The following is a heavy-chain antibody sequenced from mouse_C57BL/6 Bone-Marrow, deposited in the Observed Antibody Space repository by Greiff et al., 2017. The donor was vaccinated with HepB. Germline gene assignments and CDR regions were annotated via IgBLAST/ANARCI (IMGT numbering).Heavy chain of an antibody. Sequence: EVMLVESGGGLVQPGGSMKLSCAVSGFTFSDAWMDWVRQSPEKGLEWVAEIRNKANNHATYYAESVKGRFTISRDDSKSSVYLQMNSLRAEDTGIYYCTPTMTPFAYWGQGTLVTVSA. V-gene: IGHV6-6*01. CDR1: GFTFSDAW. CDR3: TPTMTPFAY. J-gene: IGHJ3*01. D-gene: IGHD2-10*01. CDR2: IRNKANNHAT.